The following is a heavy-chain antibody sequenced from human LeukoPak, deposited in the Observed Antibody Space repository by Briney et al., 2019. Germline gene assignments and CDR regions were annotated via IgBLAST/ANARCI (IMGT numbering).Heavy chain of an antibody. Sequence: ASVKVSCKASGYTFTKYGIDWVRQAPRQGLEWVGWISAYDGKTDYAQKFQGRVTLTTDTSTSTGYMELRSLRSDDTAVYYCARGGGASSSVHLDYWGQGTLVTVSS. CDR3: ARGGGASSSVHLDY. CDR2: ISAYDGKT. CDR1: GYTFTKYG. V-gene: IGHV1-18*01. J-gene: IGHJ4*02. D-gene: IGHD6-6*01.